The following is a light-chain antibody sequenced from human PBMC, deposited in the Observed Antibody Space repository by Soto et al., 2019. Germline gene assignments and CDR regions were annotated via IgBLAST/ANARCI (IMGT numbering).Light chain of an antibody. CDR2: DVN. CDR1: SNDVGGYNY. J-gene: IGLJ1*01. CDR3: SSFAVINSFD. V-gene: IGLV2-8*01. Sequence: QSALTQPPSASGSPGQSVTISCTGTSNDVGGYNYVSWYQQHPGKAPKLIIYDVNKRPSGVPDRFPGSKSGNTASLTVSGIQAEDEVDYYSSSFAVINSFDFGTETKLTVL.